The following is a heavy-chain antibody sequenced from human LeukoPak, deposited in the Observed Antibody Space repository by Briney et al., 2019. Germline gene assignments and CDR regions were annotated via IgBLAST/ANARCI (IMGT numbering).Heavy chain of an antibody. J-gene: IGHJ4*02. CDR1: GFTFADYS. CDR3: AKDIGRYSPYYFDY. Sequence: GGSLRLSCAASGFTFADYSMHWVRQAPGKGLEWLSLISGDGGHTYYAASVQGRITISRDNSKNSLYLQMNSLRTEDTALYYCAKDIGRYSPYYFDYWGQGTLVTVSS. D-gene: IGHD2-15*01. V-gene: IGHV3-43*02. CDR2: ISGDGGHT.